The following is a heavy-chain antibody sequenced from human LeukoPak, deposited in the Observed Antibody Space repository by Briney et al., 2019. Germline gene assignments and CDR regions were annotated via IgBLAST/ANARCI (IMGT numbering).Heavy chain of an antibody. Sequence: PSGTLSLTCAVYGGSFSGYYWSWIRQPPGKGLEWIGEINHSGSTNYNLSLKSRVTISVDTSKNQFSLKLSSVTAADAAVYYCARGGGYCTNGVCYPLDYWGQGTLVTVSS. CDR1: GGSFSGYY. CDR3: ARGGGYCTNGVCYPLDY. D-gene: IGHD2-8*01. V-gene: IGHV4-34*01. J-gene: IGHJ4*02. CDR2: INHSGST.